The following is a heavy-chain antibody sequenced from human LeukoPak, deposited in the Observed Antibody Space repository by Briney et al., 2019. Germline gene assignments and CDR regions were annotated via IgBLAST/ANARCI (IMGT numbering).Heavy chain of an antibody. Sequence: GGSLRLSCAASGFTFSSYSMNWVRQAPGKGLEWVSSISSSSSYIYYADSVKGRFTISRDNAKNSLYLQMNSLRAEDTAVYYCARDFGPDSSSWARLFDYWGQGTLVTVSS. D-gene: IGHD6-13*01. CDR1: GFTFSSYS. J-gene: IGHJ4*02. V-gene: IGHV3-21*01. CDR2: ISSSSSYI. CDR3: ARDFGPDSSSWARLFDY.